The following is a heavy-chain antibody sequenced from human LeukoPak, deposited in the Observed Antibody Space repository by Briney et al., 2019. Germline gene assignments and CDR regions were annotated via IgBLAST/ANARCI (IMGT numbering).Heavy chain of an antibody. CDR1: GFTFSSYA. CDR3: AKDAPVNIVVVPAPNS. Sequence: GGSLRLSCAASGFTFSSYAMSWVRQAPGKGLEWVSAISGSGGSKYYADSVKGRFTISRDNSKNTLYLQMNSLRAEDTAVYYCAKDAPVNIVVVPAPNSWGQGTLVTVSS. D-gene: IGHD2-2*01. V-gene: IGHV3-23*01. CDR2: ISGSGGSK. J-gene: IGHJ4*02.